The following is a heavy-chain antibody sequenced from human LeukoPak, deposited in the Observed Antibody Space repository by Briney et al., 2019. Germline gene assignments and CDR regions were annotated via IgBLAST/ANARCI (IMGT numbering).Heavy chain of an antibody. Sequence: GGSLRLSCTASGFTFSGAWMTWVRQAPGKGLEWVANIREDGTEKYYVDSVKGRFTISRDNAKNSLYLQMNSLRAEDTAVYYCARDKIVGATNFDNWGQGTLVTVSS. D-gene: IGHD1-26*01. CDR3: ARDKIVGATNFDN. CDR2: IREDGTEK. CDR1: GFTFSGAW. J-gene: IGHJ4*02. V-gene: IGHV3-7*01.